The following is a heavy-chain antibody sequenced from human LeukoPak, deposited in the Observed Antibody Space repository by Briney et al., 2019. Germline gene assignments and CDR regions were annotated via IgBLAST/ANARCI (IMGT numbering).Heavy chain of an antibody. V-gene: IGHV4-34*01. CDR2: INHSGSA. CDR3: ARGQGTVTTH. Sequence: SETLSLTCAVSGGSFSAYYWTWIRQPPGRGLEWIGEINHSGSANYNPSLKSRVTISLDTPKNQFSLKLSSVTAADTAVYYCARGQGTVTTHWGQGTLVTVSS. D-gene: IGHD4-17*01. J-gene: IGHJ4*02. CDR1: GGSFSAYY.